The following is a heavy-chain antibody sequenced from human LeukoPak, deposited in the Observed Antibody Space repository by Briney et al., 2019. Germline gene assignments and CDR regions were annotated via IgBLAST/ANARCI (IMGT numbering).Heavy chain of an antibody. D-gene: IGHD3-10*01. CDR2: IKQDGSEK. V-gene: IGHV3-7*01. CDR1: GFTFSNAW. CDR3: ARVWRERFGEFIYYFDY. J-gene: IGHJ4*02. Sequence: GGSLRLSCVASGFTFSNAWMSWVRQAPGKGLEWVANIKQDGSEKYYVDSVKGRFTISRDNAKNSLYLQMNSLRAEDTAVYYCARVWRERFGEFIYYFDYWGQGTLVTVSS.